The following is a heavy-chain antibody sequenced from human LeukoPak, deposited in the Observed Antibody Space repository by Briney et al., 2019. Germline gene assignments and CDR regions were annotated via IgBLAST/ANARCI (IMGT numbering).Heavy chain of an antibody. J-gene: IGHJ4*02. V-gene: IGHV3-48*03. D-gene: IGHD5-18*01. CDR3: ARGTVRYSYGHARMGY. CDR2: ISSSGSTI. CDR1: GFTFSSYE. Sequence: GGSLRLSCAASGFTFSSYEMNWVRQAPGKGLEWVSYISSSGSTIYYADSVKGRFTISRDNAKNSLYLQMNSLRAEDTAVYYCARGTVRYSYGHARMGYWGQGTLVTVSS.